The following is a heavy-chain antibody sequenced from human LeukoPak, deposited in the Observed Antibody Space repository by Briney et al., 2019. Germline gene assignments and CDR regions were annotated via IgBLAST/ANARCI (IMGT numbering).Heavy chain of an antibody. J-gene: IGHJ4*02. V-gene: IGHV1-58*01. CDR3: AASWAGLGYSYLDY. Sequence: SVTVSCTASGFTFTSSAVQWVRQARGQRLKWIGWIVVGSGNTNYAQKFQERVTITRDMSTSTAYMELSSLRSEDTAVYYCAASWAGLGYSYLDYWGQGTLVTVSS. CDR1: GFTFTSSA. CDR2: IVVGSGNT. D-gene: IGHD5-18*01.